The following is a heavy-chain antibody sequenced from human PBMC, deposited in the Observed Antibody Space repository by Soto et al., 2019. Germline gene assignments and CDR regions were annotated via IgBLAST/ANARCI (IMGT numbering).Heavy chain of an antibody. CDR3: ARSTVTVGYCSGGSCYADSVLFDY. D-gene: IGHD2-15*01. J-gene: IGHJ4*02. V-gene: IGHV4-39*01. CDR1: GGSISSSSYY. CDR2: IYYSGST. Sequence: PSETLSLTCTVSGGSISSSSYYWGWIRQPPGKGLEWIGSIYYSGSTYYNPSLKSRVTISVDTSKNQFSLKLSSVTAADTAVYYCARSTVTVGYCSGGSCYADSVLFDYWGQGTLVTVSS.